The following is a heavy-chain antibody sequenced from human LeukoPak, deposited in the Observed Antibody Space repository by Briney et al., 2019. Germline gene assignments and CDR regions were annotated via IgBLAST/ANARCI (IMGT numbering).Heavy chain of an antibody. J-gene: IGHJ4*02. CDR3: ARVGYYYGSSGYYLVYYFDH. Sequence: GGSLRLSCAASGFTFSSYGMNWVRQAPGKGLEWVSYISSSSTTIYYADSVKGRFTISRDNAKNSLYLQMNSLRAEDTAVYYCARVGYYYGSSGYYLVYYFDHWGQGTLVTVSS. V-gene: IGHV3-48*01. CDR1: GFTFSSYG. CDR2: ISSSSTTI. D-gene: IGHD3-22*01.